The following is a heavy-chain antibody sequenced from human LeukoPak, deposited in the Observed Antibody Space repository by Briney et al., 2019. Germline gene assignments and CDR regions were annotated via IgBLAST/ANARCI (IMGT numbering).Heavy chain of an antibody. CDR3: ARHEGHCTGGNCYSNALDV. CDR2: VFHSGST. J-gene: IGHJ3*01. D-gene: IGHD2-15*01. Sequence: PSETLSLTCTVSGGSISRYYWSWIRRPPGKGLEWIGYVFHSGSTKYNPSLKSRVTISLDTSKKQFSLNLTSVTATDTAVYFCARHEGHCTGGNCYSNALDVWGQGTMVTVSS. CDR1: GGSISRYY. V-gene: IGHV4-59*08.